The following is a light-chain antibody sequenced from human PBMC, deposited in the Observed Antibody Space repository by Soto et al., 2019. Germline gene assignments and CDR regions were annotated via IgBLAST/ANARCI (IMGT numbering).Light chain of an antibody. CDR2: DVI. V-gene: IGLV2-14*01. CDR1: SSDVGGYNY. J-gene: IGLJ1*01. CDR3: CSYAGSSTYV. Sequence: QSVLTQPASVSGSPGQSITISCTGTSSDVGGYNYVSWYQQHPGKAPKLMIYDVINRPSGVSNRFSGSKSGNTSSLTISWLQAEDEADYYCCSYAGSSTYVFGTGTKVTVL.